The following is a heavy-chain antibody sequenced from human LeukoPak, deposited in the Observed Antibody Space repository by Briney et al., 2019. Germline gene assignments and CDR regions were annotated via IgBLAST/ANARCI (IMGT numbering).Heavy chain of an antibody. CDR1: GFTFSAYT. Sequence: GGSLRLSCAASGFTFSAYTMAWVRQAPGRGLEWVSSVSAVSNYIYYADSVKGRFTISRDNAKNSLYLQMNSLRAEDTAVYYCASTNTFDNWGQGTLVTVSS. V-gene: IGHV3-21*01. CDR2: VSAVSNYI. CDR3: ASTNTFDN. D-gene: IGHD5-12*01. J-gene: IGHJ4*02.